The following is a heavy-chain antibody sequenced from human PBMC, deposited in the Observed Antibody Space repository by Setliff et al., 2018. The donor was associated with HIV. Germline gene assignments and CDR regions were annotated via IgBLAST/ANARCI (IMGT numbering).Heavy chain of an antibody. D-gene: IGHD5-12*01. V-gene: IGHV4-34*01. CDR3: ARGATLLPGYSDRWEYFYMDV. CDR2: INHSGST. Sequence: PSETLSLTCAVYGGSFSEYYWSWIRQSPGKRLEWIGEINHSGSTHYNPPLKSRATISVDTSKNQFSLRLNSVTAADTAVYYCARGATLLPGYSDRWEYFYMDVWGKGTTVTVSS. J-gene: IGHJ6*03. CDR1: GGSFSEYY.